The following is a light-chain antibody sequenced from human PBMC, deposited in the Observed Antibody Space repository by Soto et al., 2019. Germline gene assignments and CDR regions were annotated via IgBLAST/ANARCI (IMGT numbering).Light chain of an antibody. CDR2: EVV. CDR1: KNDIGVYDF. CDR3: KSYAGSNTYV. J-gene: IGLJ1*01. Sequence: QSVLTQPPSASGSPGQSVTISCTGTKNDIGVYDFVSWYQHHPGKAPRLIIYEVVQRPSGVPDRFSGSKSGNTASLTVSGXQAADEPDYFCKSYAGSNTYVFGSGTRSPS. V-gene: IGLV2-8*01.